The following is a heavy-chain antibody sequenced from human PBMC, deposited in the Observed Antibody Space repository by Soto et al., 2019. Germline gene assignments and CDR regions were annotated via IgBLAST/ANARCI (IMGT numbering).Heavy chain of an antibody. V-gene: IGHV4-59*01. CDR3: ARGFADENGGDYYHYFKAV. J-gene: IGHJ6*03. Sequence: SETLSLTCTVSGGSISSYYWSWIRQPPGKGLEWIGYIYYSGSTNYNPSLKSRVTISVDTSKNQFSLKLSSVTAADTAVYYCARGFADENGGDYYHYFKAVWGKGTTVTVSS. CDR1: GGSISSYY. CDR2: IYYSGST. D-gene: IGHD2-8*01.